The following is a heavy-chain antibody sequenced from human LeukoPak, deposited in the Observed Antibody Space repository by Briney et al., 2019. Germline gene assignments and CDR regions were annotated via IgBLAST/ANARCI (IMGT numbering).Heavy chain of an antibody. J-gene: IGHJ6*03. V-gene: IGHV4-61*02. CDR3: TKGKGYYGSGSYSHYYYYYMDV. D-gene: IGHD3-10*01. Sequence: PSETLSLTCTVSGGSISSGRYSWSWIRQPAGKGLEWIGRMSTSGRTNYNPSLTSRVTISLDTSKNQFSLKLSSVTAADTAVYYCTKGKGYYGSGSYSHYYYYYMDVWGKGTTVTISS. CDR1: GGSISSGRYS. CDR2: MSTSGRT.